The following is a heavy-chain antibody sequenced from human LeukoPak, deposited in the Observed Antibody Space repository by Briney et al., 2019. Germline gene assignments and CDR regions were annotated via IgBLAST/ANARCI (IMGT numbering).Heavy chain of an antibody. CDR3: ARGGKITIFGVAA. D-gene: IGHD3-3*01. J-gene: IGHJ5*02. CDR2: IWHDGSNK. Sequence: GGSLRLSCAASGFTFSSYGMHWVRQAPGKGLEGVAVIWHDGSNKYYADSVKGRFTISRDNSKNTLYLQMNSLRAEDTAVYYCARGGKITIFGVAAWGQGTLVTVSS. CDR1: GFTFSSYG. V-gene: IGHV3-33*01.